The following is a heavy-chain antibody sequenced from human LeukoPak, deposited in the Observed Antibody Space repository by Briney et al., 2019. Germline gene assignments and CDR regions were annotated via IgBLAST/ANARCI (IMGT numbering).Heavy chain of an antibody. D-gene: IGHD6-19*01. Sequence: GGSLRLSCAASGFTFSSYSMNWVRQAPGKGLEWVSSISSSSSYIYYADSVKGRFTISRDNAKNSLYLQMNSLRAEDTAVYYCAKRSSGPLRVLYFDYWGQGTLVAVSS. CDR3: AKRSSGPLRVLYFDY. CDR2: ISSSSSYI. CDR1: GFTFSSYS. V-gene: IGHV3-21*04. J-gene: IGHJ4*02.